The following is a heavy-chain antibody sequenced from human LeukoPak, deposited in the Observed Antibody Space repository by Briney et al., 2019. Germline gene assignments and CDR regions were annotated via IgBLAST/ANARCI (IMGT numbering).Heavy chain of an antibody. Sequence: GGSLRLSCAASGFTFSSYGMSWVRQAPGKGLEWVSYISSSGSTIYYADSVKGRFSVSRDNAKSSLYLQMNSLRAEDTAVYYCARESDYGDYVDHWGQGTLVTVSS. D-gene: IGHD4-17*01. CDR1: GFTFSSYG. J-gene: IGHJ4*02. V-gene: IGHV3-48*01. CDR2: ISSSGSTI. CDR3: ARESDYGDYVDH.